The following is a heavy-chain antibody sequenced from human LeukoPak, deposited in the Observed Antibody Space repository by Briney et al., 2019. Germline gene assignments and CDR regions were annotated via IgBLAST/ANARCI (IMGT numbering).Heavy chain of an antibody. D-gene: IGHD4-17*01. CDR2: IYSGGST. J-gene: IGHJ1*01. Sequence: GGSLRLSCAASGFTVSSNYMSWVRQAPGKGLEWVSVIYSGGSTYYADSVKGRFTIFRDNSKNTLYLQMNSLRAEDTAVYYCARVSYGDYEGYFQHWGQGTLVTVSS. CDR1: GFTVSSNY. CDR3: ARVSYGDYEGYFQH. V-gene: IGHV3-53*01.